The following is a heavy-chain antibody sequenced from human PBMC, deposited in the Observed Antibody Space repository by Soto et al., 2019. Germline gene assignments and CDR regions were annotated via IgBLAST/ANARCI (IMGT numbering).Heavy chain of an antibody. Sequence: VGSLGLACAASGVTFSGSVMHWVRQASGKGLEWVGRIRSKANSYATAYAASVKGRFTISRDDSKNTAYLQMNSLKTEDTAVYYCTRPFYDFWSGSPQTFDIWGQGTMGTVSS. CDR2: IRSKANSYAT. CDR3: TRPFYDFWSGSPQTFDI. J-gene: IGHJ3*02. D-gene: IGHD3-3*01. CDR1: GVTFSGSV. V-gene: IGHV3-73*01.